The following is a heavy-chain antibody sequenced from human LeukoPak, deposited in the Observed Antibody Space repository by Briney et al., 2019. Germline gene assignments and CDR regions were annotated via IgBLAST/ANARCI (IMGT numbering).Heavy chain of an antibody. CDR1: GGSISSYY. V-gene: IGHV4-59*01. D-gene: IGHD4-23*01. CDR2: IYYSGST. CDR3: ARGGNSRITHYGMDV. J-gene: IGHJ6*02. Sequence: PSETLSLTCTVSGGSISSYYWSWIRQPPGKGLEWIGYIYYSGSTNYIPSLKSRVTISVDTSKNQFSLKLSSVTAADTAVYYCARGGNSRITHYGMDVWGQGTTVTVSS.